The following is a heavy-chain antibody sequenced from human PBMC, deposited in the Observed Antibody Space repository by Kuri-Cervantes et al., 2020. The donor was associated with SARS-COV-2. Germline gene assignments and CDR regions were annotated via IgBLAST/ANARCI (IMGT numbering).Heavy chain of an antibody. CDR3: ARDYYGSGSYLGLVAGWFDP. D-gene: IGHD3-10*01. CDR1: GYTFTNYY. CDR2: INPRSGGT. J-gene: IGHJ5*02. Sequence: ASVKVSCKASGYTFTNYYIHWVRQAPGQGLEWMGWINPRSGGTKSAQKFQGRVTMTRDTSISTAYLEMKRLTSDDTAVYYCARDYYGSGSYLGLVAGWFDPWGQGTLVTVSS. V-gene: IGHV1-2*02.